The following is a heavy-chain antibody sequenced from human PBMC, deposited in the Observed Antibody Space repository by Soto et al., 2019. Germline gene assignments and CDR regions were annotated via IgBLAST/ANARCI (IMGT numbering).Heavy chain of an antibody. V-gene: IGHV4-31*03. J-gene: IGHJ4*02. D-gene: IGHD3-10*01. CDR2: IYYSGST. CDR3: AREGVTMVRGVPHLLFDY. Sequence: QVQLQESGPGLVKPSQTLSLTCTVSGGSISSGGYYWSWIRQHPGKGLEWIGYIYYSGSTYYNPSLKSRVTISVDTSKNQFSLKLSSVTAADTAVYYCAREGVTMVRGVPHLLFDYWGQGTLVTVSS. CDR1: GGSISSGGYY.